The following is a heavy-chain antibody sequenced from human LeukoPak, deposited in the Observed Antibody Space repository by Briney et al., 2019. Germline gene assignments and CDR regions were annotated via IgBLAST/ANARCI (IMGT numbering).Heavy chain of an antibody. J-gene: IGHJ4*02. CDR3: ARDYCDSRSRYRYYFDY. V-gene: IGHV4-4*07. D-gene: IGHD3-22*01. CDR1: GGSISSYY. Sequence: SETLSLTCTVSGGSISSYYWSWIRQPAGKGLEWIGRIYTSGSTNYNPSLKSRVTMSVDTSKNQFSLKLSSVTAADTAVYYCARDYCDSRSRYRYYFDYWGQGTLVTVSS. CDR2: IYTSGST.